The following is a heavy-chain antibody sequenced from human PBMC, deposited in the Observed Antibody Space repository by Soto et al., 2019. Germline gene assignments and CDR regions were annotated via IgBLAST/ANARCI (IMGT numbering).Heavy chain of an antibody. D-gene: IGHD2-2*01. CDR1: GGTFSSYT. CDR3: ASIPYQLLDEYYYYYMDV. CDR2: IIPILGIA. J-gene: IGHJ6*03. Sequence: SVKVSCKASGGTFSSYTISWVRQAPGQGLEWMGRIIPILGIANYAQKFQGRVTITADKSTSTAYMELSSLRSEDTAVYYCASIPYQLLDEYYYYYMDVWGKGTTVTVSS. V-gene: IGHV1-69*02.